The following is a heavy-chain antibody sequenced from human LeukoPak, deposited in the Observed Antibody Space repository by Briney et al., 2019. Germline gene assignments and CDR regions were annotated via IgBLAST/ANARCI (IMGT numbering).Heavy chain of an antibody. J-gene: IGHJ4*02. D-gene: IGHD6-19*01. CDR1: GFSFSSYA. Sequence: PGGSLRLSCAASGFSFSSYAMSWVRQAPGKGLEWVSSISGSGDNTYYAESVKGRFTISRDNSKSTLFLQMNSLRAEDTAVFYCAKRSGYTTGWCFDFWGQGTLVTVSS. V-gene: IGHV3-23*01. CDR2: ISGSGDNT. CDR3: AKRSGYTTGWCFDF.